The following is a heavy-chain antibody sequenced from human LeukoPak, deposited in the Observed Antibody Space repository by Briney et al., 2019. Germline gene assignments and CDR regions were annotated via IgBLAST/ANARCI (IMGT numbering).Heavy chain of an antibody. CDR3: ARTIEMATISYFDY. V-gene: IGHV3-48*01. CDR2: ISSSSSTI. D-gene: IGHD5-24*01. Sequence: GGSLRLSCAASGFTFSSYSMNWVRQAPGKGLEWVSYISSSSSTIYYADSVEGRFTISRDNAKNSLYLQMNSLRAGDTAVYYCARTIEMATISYFDYWGQGTLVTVSS. J-gene: IGHJ4*02. CDR1: GFTFSSYS.